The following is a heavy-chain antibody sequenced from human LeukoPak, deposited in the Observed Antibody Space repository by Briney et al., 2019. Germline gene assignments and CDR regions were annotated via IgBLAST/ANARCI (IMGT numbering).Heavy chain of an antibody. V-gene: IGHV5-51*01. D-gene: IGHD3-10*01. CDR1: GYSFTSYW. CDR2: IYPGDSDT. CDR3: ARPDGAYGSGSYFHY. Sequence: GESLKISCKGSGYSFTSYWIGWVRQMPGKGLEWMGIIYPGDSDTRYSPSFQGQVTISADKSISTAYLQWRSLKASDTAMYYCARPDGAYGSGSYFHYWGQGTLVTVSS. J-gene: IGHJ4*02.